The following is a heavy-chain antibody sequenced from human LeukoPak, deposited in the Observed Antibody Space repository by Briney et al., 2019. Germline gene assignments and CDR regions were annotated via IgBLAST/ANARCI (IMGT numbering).Heavy chain of an antibody. CDR1: GFTFSSYA. D-gene: IGHD6-19*01. J-gene: IGHJ6*02. CDR3: AGADFTVEYSSGWYPFGYYYYGMDV. Sequence: GGSLRLSCAASGFTFSSYAMHWVRQAPGKGLEWVAVISYDGSNKYYADSVKGRFTISRDNSKNTLYLQMNSLRAEDTAVYYCAGADFTVEYSSGWYPFGYYYYGMDVWGQGTTVTVSS. V-gene: IGHV3-30*04. CDR2: ISYDGSNK.